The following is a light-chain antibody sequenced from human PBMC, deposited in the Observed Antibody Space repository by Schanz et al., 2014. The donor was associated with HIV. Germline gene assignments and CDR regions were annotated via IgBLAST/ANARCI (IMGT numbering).Light chain of an antibody. Sequence: EIVLTQSPGTLSLSPGEGGTLSCRASQSVSSYLAWYQQKPGQAPTLLIYGASSRATGIPDRFSGSGSGADFTLTISSLEPEDFAVYYCQQRSNWPPRGTFGQGTKLEIK. CDR2: GAS. CDR1: QSVSSY. J-gene: IGKJ2*01. CDR3: QQRSNWPPRGT. V-gene: IGKV3-11*01.